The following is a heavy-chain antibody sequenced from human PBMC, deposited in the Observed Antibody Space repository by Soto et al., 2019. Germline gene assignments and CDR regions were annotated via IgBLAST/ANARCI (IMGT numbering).Heavy chain of an antibody. V-gene: IGHV4-39*01. CDR1: GDSVTISDYY. D-gene: IGHD3-22*01. CDR3: AAHDSGGYYAEY. J-gene: IGHJ4*02. CDR2: IHYSGST. Sequence: QLQLQESGPGLVKPSETLSLTCTVSGDSVTISDYYWGWIRQPPGKGLEWIGSIHYSGSTSYNQSLKSRVTISGDTYKKQFSLKLTSVTAADAAVYYCAAHDSGGYYAEYWGQGTLVTVSA.